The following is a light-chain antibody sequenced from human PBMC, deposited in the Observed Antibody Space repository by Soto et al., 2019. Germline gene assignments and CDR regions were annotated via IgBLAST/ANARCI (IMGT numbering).Light chain of an antibody. CDR2: DAS. CDR3: QQFDNLIT. Sequence: EIVLTQSPATLYLSPGERATLSCGASQRISNNYLAWYQQKPGLAPRLLIYDASNRAAGIPDRFSGSGSGTDFTLTISRLEPEDFAVYYCQQFDNLITFGGGTKVEIK. V-gene: IGKV3D-20*01. J-gene: IGKJ4*01. CDR1: QRISNNY.